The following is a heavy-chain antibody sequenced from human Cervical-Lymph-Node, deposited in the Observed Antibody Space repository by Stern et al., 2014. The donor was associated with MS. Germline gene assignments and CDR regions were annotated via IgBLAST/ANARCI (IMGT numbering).Heavy chain of an antibody. V-gene: IGHV2-70*04. J-gene: IGHJ4*02. CDR1: GFSLITSGTR. D-gene: IGHD3-3*01. CDR3: ARMMGSGYCHYFDY. Sequence: QITLKESGPALVKPTQTLTLTCTFSGFSLITSGTRVSWIRQPPGRALEWLARIDWNDKTFYNSSQMTRLTISKDTSKNQVVLTMTNVDPVDTATYYCARMMGSGYCHYFDYWGQGTPVTVSS. CDR2: IDWNDKT.